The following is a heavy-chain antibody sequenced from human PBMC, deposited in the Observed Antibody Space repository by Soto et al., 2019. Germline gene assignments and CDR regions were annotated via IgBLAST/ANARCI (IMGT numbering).Heavy chain of an antibody. CDR2: IYHSGST. CDR3: ARAGDSSGPVALGY. Sequence: QLQLQESGSGLVKPSQTLSLTCAVSGGSISSGGYSWSWIRKPSGKGLEWIGYIYHSGSTYYNPSLKRRVTISVDRSKNQFSLKLSSVTAADTAVYYWARAGDSSGPVALGYWGQGALVTVSS. J-gene: IGHJ4*02. D-gene: IGHD6-19*01. V-gene: IGHV4-30-2*01. CDR1: GGSISSGGYS.